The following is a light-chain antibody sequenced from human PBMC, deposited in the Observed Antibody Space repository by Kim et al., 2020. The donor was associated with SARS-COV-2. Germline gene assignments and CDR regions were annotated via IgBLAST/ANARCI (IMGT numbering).Light chain of an antibody. CDR2: DVS. V-gene: IGLV2-14*03. CDR1: SSDVGGYNY. Sequence: QSALTQPASVSGSPGQSITISCTGTSSDVGGYNYVSWYQHHPGKAPKLMIYDVSNRPSGVSNRFSASKSGNTASLTISGLQAEDDADYYCSSYTSSSTLVFGTATKVTVL. J-gene: IGLJ1*01. CDR3: SSYTSSSTLV.